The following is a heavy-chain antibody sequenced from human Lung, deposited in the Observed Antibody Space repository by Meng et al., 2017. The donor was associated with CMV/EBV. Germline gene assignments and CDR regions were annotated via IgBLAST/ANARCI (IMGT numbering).Heavy chain of an antibody. D-gene: IGHD3-3*01. CDR2: ISSSGSTI. J-gene: IGHJ6*02. Sequence: GGSLRLXCAASGFTFSDYYMSWIRQAPGKGLEWVSYISSSGSTIYYADSVKGRFTISRDNAKNSLYLQMNSLRAEDTAVYYCARDPGPSFWSGYYPGGMDVWXQGTTATVPS. CDR3: ARDPGPSFWSGYYPGGMDV. CDR1: GFTFSDYY. V-gene: IGHV3-11*01.